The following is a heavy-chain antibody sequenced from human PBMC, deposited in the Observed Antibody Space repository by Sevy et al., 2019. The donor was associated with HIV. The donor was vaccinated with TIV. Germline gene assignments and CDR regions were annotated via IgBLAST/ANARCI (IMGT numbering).Heavy chain of an antibody. J-gene: IGHJ4*02. CDR3: ARSRSGYFDSSGYYIN. CDR1: GYSFTSHW. CDR2: IFPGDSET. V-gene: IGHV5-51*01. D-gene: IGHD3-22*01. Sequence: GESLKISCKGHGYSFTSHWICWVRQMPGKGLDWMGIIFPGDSETRYSPSFQGEVTISADKSISTAFLQWSSLKASDTAIYYCARSRSGYFDSSGYYINWGQGTLVTVSS.